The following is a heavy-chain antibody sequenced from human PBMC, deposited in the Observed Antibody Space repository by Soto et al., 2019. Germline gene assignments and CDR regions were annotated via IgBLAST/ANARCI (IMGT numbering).Heavy chain of an antibody. CDR2: IYYSGST. V-gene: IGHV4-39*01. D-gene: IGHD1-1*01. J-gene: IGHJ6*03. CDR1: GGSISSSSYY. CDR3: AAERDVVSPYYYYLDV. Sequence: SETLSLTCTVSGGSISSSSYYWGWIRQPPGKGLEWIGRIYYSGSTYYNPSLKSRVTISVDTSRNQFSLRLSSVTAADTAVYYCAAERDVVSPYYYYLDVWGKGTTVTVSS.